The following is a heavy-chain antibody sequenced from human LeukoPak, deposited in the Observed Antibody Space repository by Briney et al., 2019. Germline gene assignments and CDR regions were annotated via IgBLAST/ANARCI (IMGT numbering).Heavy chain of an antibody. D-gene: IGHD3-22*01. CDR3: ARVRNPETNYYDSSGNNYYFDY. CDR2: INPSGGST. V-gene: IGHV1-46*01. CDR1: GYTFTSYY. J-gene: IGHJ4*02. Sequence: ASVTASCKASGYTFTSYYMHWVRQAPGQGLEWMGIINPSGGSTSYAQKFQGRVTMTRDTSTSTVYMELSSLRSEDTAVYYCARVRNPETNYYDSSGNNYYFDYWGQGTLVTVSS.